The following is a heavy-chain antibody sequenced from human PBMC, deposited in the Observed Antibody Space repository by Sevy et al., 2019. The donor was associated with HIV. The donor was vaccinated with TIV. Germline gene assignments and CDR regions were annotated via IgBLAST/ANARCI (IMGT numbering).Heavy chain of an antibody. CDR2: IYLGDSDT. D-gene: IGHD3-10*02. V-gene: IGHV5-51*01. J-gene: IGHJ3*01. Sequence: GESLKISCKGSGYNFHTHWIGWVRQMPGKGLEWLGIIYLGDSDTRYSPSFQGQVTISADNSINTAYLHWSGLKASDTAVYYCATRGGPASVRGGFDVWGQGTMVTVSS. CDR3: ATRGGPASVRGGFDV. CDR1: GYNFHTHW.